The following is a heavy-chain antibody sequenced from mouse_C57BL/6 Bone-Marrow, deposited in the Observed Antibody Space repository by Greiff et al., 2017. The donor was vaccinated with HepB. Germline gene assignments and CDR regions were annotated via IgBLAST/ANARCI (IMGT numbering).Heavy chain of an antibody. J-gene: IGHJ3*01. D-gene: IGHD2-4*01. CDR1: GYTFTSYW. Sequence: VQLQQPGAELVKPGASVKMSCKASGYTFTSYWITWVKQRPGQGLEWIGDIYPGSGSTNYNEKFKSKATLTVDTSSSTAYMQLSSLTSEDSAVYYCARRGIYYDYDGFAYWGQGTLVTVSA. V-gene: IGHV1-55*01. CDR3: ARRGIYYDYDGFAY. CDR2: IYPGSGST.